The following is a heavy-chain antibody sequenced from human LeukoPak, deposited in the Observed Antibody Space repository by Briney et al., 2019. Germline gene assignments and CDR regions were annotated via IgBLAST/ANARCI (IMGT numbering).Heavy chain of an antibody. V-gene: IGHV3-23*01. J-gene: IGHJ4*02. Sequence: GGSLRLSCAVSGFNFSIYAMNWVSQAPGKGLKWVSSIVGSGTHTFYAGSVQGRFTVSRDNSKNTVYLQMNSLRGEDTAVYYCAKIGPLSGAYYFDYWGQGTLVTVSS. CDR2: IVGSGTHT. CDR1: GFNFSIYA. CDR3: AKIGPLSGAYYFDY. D-gene: IGHD7-27*01.